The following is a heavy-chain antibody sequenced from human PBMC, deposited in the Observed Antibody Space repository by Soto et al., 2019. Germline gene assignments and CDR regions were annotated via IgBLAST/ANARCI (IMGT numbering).Heavy chain of an antibody. Sequence: QVQLVESGGGVVQPGRSLRLSCAASGFTFSSYGMHWVRQAPGKGLEWVAVIWYDGSNKYYADAVKGRFTISRDNSKNTLYLQMTSLRAEDTAVYYCARDRGSSRPPGRDAFDIWGQGTMVTVSS. J-gene: IGHJ3*02. CDR1: GFTFSSYG. CDR2: IWYDGSNK. V-gene: IGHV3-33*01. CDR3: ARDRGSSRPPGRDAFDI. D-gene: IGHD6-13*01.